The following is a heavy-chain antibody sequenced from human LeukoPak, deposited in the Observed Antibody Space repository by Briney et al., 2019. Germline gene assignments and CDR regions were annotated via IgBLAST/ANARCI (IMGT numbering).Heavy chain of an antibody. V-gene: IGHV4-4*07. D-gene: IGHD3-9*01. Sequence: SETLSLTCTVSVGSISSYYWSWIRQPAGKGLEWIGRIDTSGSTNYNPSLKSRVTMSVDTSKNQFSLKLSSVTAADTAVYYCARDLNGRLRYFDWSPGGYFDYWGQGTLVTVSS. J-gene: IGHJ4*02. CDR1: VGSISSYY. CDR3: ARDLNGRLRYFDWSPGGYFDY. CDR2: IDTSGST.